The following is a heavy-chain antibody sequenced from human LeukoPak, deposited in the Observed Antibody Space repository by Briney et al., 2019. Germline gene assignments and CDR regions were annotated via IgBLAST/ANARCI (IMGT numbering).Heavy chain of an antibody. J-gene: IGHJ4*02. V-gene: IGHV3-7*01. CDR1: GFTFNRHW. Sequence: PGGSLRLSCAASGFTFNRHWMSWVRRTPGKGLEWVANINQDGSEKYYVDSVKGRFTISRDNANSSQYLQMNSLRAEDTAVYYCTRGRGYDFWSGGGASDYWGQGTLVTVSS. CDR3: TRGRGYDFWSGGGASDY. D-gene: IGHD3-3*01. CDR2: INQDGSEK.